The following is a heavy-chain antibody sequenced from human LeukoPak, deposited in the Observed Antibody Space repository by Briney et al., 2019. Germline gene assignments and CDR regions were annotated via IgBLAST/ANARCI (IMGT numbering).Heavy chain of an antibody. V-gene: IGHV4-38-2*02. D-gene: IGHD5-18*01. CDR2: IYYSGST. Sequence: SETLSLTCTVSGYSLSSGYYWGWIRQHPGKGLEWSGSIYYSGSTYYNSSLKSRVTISVDTSKNQFSLKLSSVTAADTAVYYCASLRERSYYTRGFDYWGQGSLVTVSS. CDR1: GYSLSSGYY. J-gene: IGHJ4*02. CDR3: ASLRERSYYTRGFDY.